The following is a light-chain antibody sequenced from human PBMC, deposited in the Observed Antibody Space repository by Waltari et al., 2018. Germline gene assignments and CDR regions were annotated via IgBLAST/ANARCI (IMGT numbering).Light chain of an antibody. V-gene: IGKV3-20*01. CDR2: GAS. J-gene: IGKJ2*01. CDR3: QQYGRSPYT. CDR1: QSLSSTY. Sequence: EIVLTQSTGTLSLSPGERATISCRASQSLSSTYLAWYQQKPGQAPRLLIYGASTRATGIPYTFSGSGSGTDFTLTISRLEPEDFAVYYCQQYGRSPYTFGHGTTLEIQ.